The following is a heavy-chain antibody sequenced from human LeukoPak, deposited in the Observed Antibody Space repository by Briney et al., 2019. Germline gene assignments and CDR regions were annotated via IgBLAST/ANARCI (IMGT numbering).Heavy chain of an antibody. CDR2: IYYSGST. V-gene: IGHV4-59*08. J-gene: IGHJ4*02. Sequence: SGTLSLTCTVSGGSISSYYWSWIRQPPGKGLEWIGYIYYSGSTNYNPSLKSRVTISVDTSKNQFSLKLSSVTAADTAVYYCASGVPDYDSSGYYLYYWGQGTLVTVSS. CDR3: ASGVPDYDSSGYYLYY. D-gene: IGHD3-22*01. CDR1: GGSISSYY.